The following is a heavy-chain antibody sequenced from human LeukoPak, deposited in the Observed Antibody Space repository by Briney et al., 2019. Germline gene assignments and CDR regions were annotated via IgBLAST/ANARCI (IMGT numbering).Heavy chain of an antibody. CDR3: AREPLLEWLFLFDY. Sequence: SQTLSLTCTVSGGSISSGPYYWSWIRQPAGKGLEWIGRIYSSGNTNYNPSLKSRVTISVDTSKNQFSLKLSSVTAADTAVYYCAREPLLEWLFLFDYWGQGTLVTVSS. D-gene: IGHD3-3*01. CDR2: IYSSGNT. J-gene: IGHJ4*02. CDR1: GGSISSGPYY. V-gene: IGHV4-61*02.